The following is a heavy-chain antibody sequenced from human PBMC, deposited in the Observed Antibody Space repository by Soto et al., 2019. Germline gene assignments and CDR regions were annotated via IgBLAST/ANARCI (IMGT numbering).Heavy chain of an antibody. V-gene: IGHV1-8*01. J-gene: IGHJ4*02. D-gene: IGHD1-26*01. Sequence: QVQLVQSGAEARVPGASVKVSCKASGYSFTDLDINWVRQTTGQGLEWMGWMEPSSGRTGYAQKFRGRVTMTRDTSINTAYMELSSLTSDDTAFYYCARGVTAGVDYWGQGTLVTVSS. CDR3: ARGVTAGVDY. CDR2: MEPSSGRT. CDR1: GYSFTDLD.